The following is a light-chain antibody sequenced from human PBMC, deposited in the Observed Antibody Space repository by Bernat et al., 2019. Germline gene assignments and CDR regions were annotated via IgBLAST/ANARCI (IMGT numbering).Light chain of an antibody. V-gene: IGLV2-8*01. J-gene: IGLJ3*02. Sequence: QSALTQPPSASGSPGQSVTISCTGTTSDVGGYDYVTWYQQYPGKAPKLIIYEVSKRPSGVPDRFSGSKSGNTASLTVSGLQAEDEADYWCSSRAGGNNLLFGGGTKLTVL. CDR2: EVS. CDR1: TSDVGGYDY. CDR3: SSRAGGNNLL.